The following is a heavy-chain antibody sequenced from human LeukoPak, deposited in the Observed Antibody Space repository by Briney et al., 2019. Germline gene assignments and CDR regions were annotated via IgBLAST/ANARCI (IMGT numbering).Heavy chain of an antibody. Sequence: VSVKVSCKASGYTFTSYYMHWVRQAPGQGLEWMGIINPSGGSTSYAQKFQGRVTMTRDTSTSTVYMELSSLRSEDTAVYYCARAPLNCSGGSCYPGPIDYWGLGTLVTVPS. CDR3: ARAPLNCSGGSCYPGPIDY. CDR2: INPSGGST. D-gene: IGHD2-15*01. CDR1: GYTFTSYY. V-gene: IGHV1-46*01. J-gene: IGHJ4*02.